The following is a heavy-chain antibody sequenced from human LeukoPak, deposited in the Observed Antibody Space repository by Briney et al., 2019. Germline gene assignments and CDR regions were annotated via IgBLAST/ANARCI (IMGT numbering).Heavy chain of an antibody. V-gene: IGHV1-18*01. CDR2: INVYNGHT. CDR3: ARDETGEYDY. J-gene: IGHJ4*02. Sequence: ASVKVSCKASGSAISWVRQAPGQGLEWMGWINVYNGHTKYSQKFQGRVTMTTDTSTYTVYMVLRSLTSDDTAVFYCARDETGEYDYWGRGTLVTVSS. D-gene: IGHD3-10*01. CDR1: GSA.